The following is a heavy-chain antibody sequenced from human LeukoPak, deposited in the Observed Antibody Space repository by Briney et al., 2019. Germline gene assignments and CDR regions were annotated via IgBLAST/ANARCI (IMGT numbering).Heavy chain of an antibody. Sequence: ASVKVSCKASGYTFTGYYMHWVRQAPGHGLEWVGWINPNSGGTNYAQKFQGRVTMTRDTSISTAYMELSRLRSDDTAVYYCAREPGGVVTSFDYWGQGTLVTVSS. J-gene: IGHJ4*02. D-gene: IGHD4-23*01. CDR2: INPNSGGT. CDR1: GYTFTGYY. V-gene: IGHV1-2*02. CDR3: AREPGGVVTSFDY.